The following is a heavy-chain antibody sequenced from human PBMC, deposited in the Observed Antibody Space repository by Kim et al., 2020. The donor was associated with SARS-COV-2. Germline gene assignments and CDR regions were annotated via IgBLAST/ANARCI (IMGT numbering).Heavy chain of an antibody. CDR3: ARWEVGSYTFDY. J-gene: IGHJ4*02. V-gene: IGHV4-39*01. CDR2: IYYSGST. D-gene: IGHD1-26*01. Sequence: SETLSLTCTVSGGSISSSSYYWGWIRQPPGKGLEWIGSIYYSGSTYSNPSLKSRVTISVDTSKNQFSLKLSSVTAADTAVYYCARWEVGSYTFDYWGQGTLVTVSS. CDR1: GGSISSSSYY.